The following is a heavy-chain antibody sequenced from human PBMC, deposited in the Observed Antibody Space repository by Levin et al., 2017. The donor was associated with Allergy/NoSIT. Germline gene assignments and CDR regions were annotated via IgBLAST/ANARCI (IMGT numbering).Heavy chain of an antibody. J-gene: IGHJ5*01. CDR3: ARDVKSNWYDY. V-gene: IGHV3-33*01. Sequence: GGSLRLSCVTSGFSFKNYGMHWVRQAPGEGLEWVALIWYDGSNKYYADSVKGRFTISRDNSKNTLYLQMNSLRADDTAVYYCARDVKSNWYDYWGQGTMVIVSS. CDR1: GFSFKNYG. CDR2: IWYDGSNK.